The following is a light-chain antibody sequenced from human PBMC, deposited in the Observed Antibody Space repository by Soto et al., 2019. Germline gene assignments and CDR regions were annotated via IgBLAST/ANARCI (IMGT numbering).Light chain of an antibody. V-gene: IGKV3-15*01. Sequence: EIVMTQSPATLSVFPGERATLSSTASQSVSGNLAWYQQKPGQAHRLIVYGASTRATGIPARFSGSGSGTEFTLTISSLQSEDFAVYYGQQYKNWPTWTFGQGTKVEI. CDR1: QSVSGN. CDR2: GAS. CDR3: QQYKNWPTWT. J-gene: IGKJ1*01.